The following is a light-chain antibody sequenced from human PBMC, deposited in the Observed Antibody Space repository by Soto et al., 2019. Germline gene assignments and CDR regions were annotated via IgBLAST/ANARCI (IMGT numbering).Light chain of an antibody. CDR2: GAS. J-gene: IGKJ4*01. V-gene: IGKV3-15*01. CDR3: QEYNNWHPIT. Sequence: EIVMTQSPATLSVSPGERATLSCRASQSIRSKLAWYQQKPGQAPRLLIYGASTRAPGTPVRFSGSGSGTEFTLTITSLQSEDFVVYYCQEYNNWHPITFGGGTRWIS. CDR1: QSIRSK.